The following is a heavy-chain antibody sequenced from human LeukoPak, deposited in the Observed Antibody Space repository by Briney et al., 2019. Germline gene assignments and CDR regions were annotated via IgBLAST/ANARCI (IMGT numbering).Heavy chain of an antibody. V-gene: IGHV4-59*12. D-gene: IGHD6-13*01. J-gene: IGHJ6*03. Sequence: PSETLSLTCAVYGGSFSGYYWSWIRQPPGKGLECIGHIYYSGTTYYNPSLKSRVTISLDTSKNQFSLRLTSVTAADTAVYYCARGSSSWLDYYIDVWAKGTTVTVSS. CDR3: ARGSSSWLDYYIDV. CDR2: IYYSGTT. CDR1: GGSFSGYY.